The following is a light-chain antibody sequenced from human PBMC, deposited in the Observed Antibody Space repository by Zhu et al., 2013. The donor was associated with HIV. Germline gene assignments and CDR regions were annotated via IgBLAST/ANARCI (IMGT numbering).Light chain of an antibody. CDR3: QQYAFSPPQIT. V-gene: IGKV1-13*02. J-gene: IGKJ5*01. CDR2: DAS. CDR1: QGISSG. Sequence: AIQLTQSPSSLSASVGDRVTITCRASQGISSGLDWYQQKPGKVPKLLIYDASSLESGVPSRFSGSGSGTDFTLTITRLEPEDFAVYYCQQYAFSPPQITFGQGTRLEIK.